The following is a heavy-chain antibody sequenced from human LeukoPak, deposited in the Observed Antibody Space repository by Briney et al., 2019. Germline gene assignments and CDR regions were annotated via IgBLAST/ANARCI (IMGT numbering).Heavy chain of an antibody. CDR1: GFTFSNYG. D-gene: IGHD3-10*01. J-gene: IGHJ3*02. CDR2: IWFDGSNK. CDR3: ARGGGDDAFDI. Sequence: GSLRLSCAASGFTFSNYGMHWVRQAPGKGLEWVAVIWFDGSNKYYADSVKGRFTISRDNSKSTLYLQLNSLRAEDTAVYYCARGGGDDAFDIWGQGTMVTVSS. V-gene: IGHV3-33*01.